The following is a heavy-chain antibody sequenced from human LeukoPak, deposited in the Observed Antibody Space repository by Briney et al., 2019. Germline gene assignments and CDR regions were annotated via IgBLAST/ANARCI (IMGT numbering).Heavy chain of an antibody. Sequence: ASVKVSCKVSGYTLTELSMHWVRQAPGKGLEWMGGFDPEGGETVYAQKFQGRVTMTEDPSADTAYMELRSLSSEDTAVYYCGIGRKFDWLLCHHWGQGTLVTVSS. CDR3: GIGRKFDWLLCHH. CDR1: GYTLTELS. CDR2: FDPEGGET. D-gene: IGHD3-9*01. J-gene: IGHJ5*02. V-gene: IGHV1-24*01.